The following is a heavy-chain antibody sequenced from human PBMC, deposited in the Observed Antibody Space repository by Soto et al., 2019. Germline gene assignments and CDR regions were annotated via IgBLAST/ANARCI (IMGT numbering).Heavy chain of an antibody. J-gene: IGHJ5*02. CDR2: IYYSGST. CDR1: GGSISSYY. D-gene: IGHD3-10*01. CDR3: ARAHLEYYWPNWFDP. V-gene: IGHV4-59*01. Sequence: SETLSLTCTVSGGSISSYYWSWIRQPPGKGLEWIGYIYYSGSTNYNPSLKSRVTISVDTSKNQFSLKLSAVTAADTAVYYCARAHLEYYWPNWFDPWGQGTLVTVSS.